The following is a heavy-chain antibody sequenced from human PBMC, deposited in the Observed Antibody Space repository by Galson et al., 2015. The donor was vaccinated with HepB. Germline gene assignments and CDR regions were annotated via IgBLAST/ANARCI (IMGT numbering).Heavy chain of an antibody. V-gene: IGHV6-1*01. CDR2: TYYRSKWYN. CDR1: GDSVSSNSAA. D-gene: IGHD3-3*01. Sequence: CAISGDSVSSNSAAWNWIRQSPSRGLEWLGRTYYRSKWYNDYAVSVKSRITINPDTSKNQFSLQLNSVTPEDTAVHYCARDGPLPTRYYDFWSGYQGVYYGMDVWGQGTTVTVSS. J-gene: IGHJ6*02. CDR3: ARDGPLPTRYYDFWSGYQGVYYGMDV.